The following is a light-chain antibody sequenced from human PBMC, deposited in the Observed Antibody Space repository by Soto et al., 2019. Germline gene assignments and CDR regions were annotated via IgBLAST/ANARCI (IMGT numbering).Light chain of an antibody. Sequence: EIVLTQSPGTLSLSPGERATLSCRASQSVSSNYLAWYQQKPGQAPRLLIYGASRRATGIPDRFSGSGSGTDFALTISRLEPEDFSVYYCQQYGSPGYTVGQGTKLEI. CDR3: QQYGSPGYT. CDR1: QSVSSNY. V-gene: IGKV3-20*01. J-gene: IGKJ2*01. CDR2: GAS.